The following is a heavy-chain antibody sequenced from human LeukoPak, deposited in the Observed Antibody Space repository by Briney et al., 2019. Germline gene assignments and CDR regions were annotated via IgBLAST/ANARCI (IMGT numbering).Heavy chain of an antibody. CDR2: IDPAGGGT. J-gene: IGHJ6*02. D-gene: IGHD4-17*01. Sequence: ASVKVSFKASGYTFTTYSMHWVRQAPGRGLEWMGLIDPAGGGTTYAQKFQGRVTMTRDTSTTTVYMELSSLRSEDTAVYYCARAPDGTTVTATPLDVWGQGTTVTVSS. V-gene: IGHV1-46*01. CDR3: ARAPDGTTVTATPLDV. CDR1: GYTFTTYS.